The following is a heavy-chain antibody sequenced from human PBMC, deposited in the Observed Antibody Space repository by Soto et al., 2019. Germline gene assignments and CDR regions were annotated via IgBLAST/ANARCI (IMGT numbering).Heavy chain of an antibody. J-gene: IGHJ4*02. CDR3: ASSTIIAADGAVPDY. D-gene: IGHD6-13*01. Sequence: GESLKISCKVSGYSFTSYWISWLRQMPGKVLEWMGRIDPSDSYTNYSPSFQGHVTISADKSISTAYLQWSSLKASDTAMYYCASSTIIAADGAVPDYWGQGTLVTVS. CDR1: GYSFTSYW. V-gene: IGHV5-10-1*01. CDR2: IDPSDSYT.